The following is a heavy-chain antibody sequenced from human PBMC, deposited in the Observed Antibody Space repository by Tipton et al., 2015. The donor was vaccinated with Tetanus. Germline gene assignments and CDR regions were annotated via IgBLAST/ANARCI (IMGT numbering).Heavy chain of an antibody. CDR2: LSGSGTST. D-gene: IGHD3-3*01. J-gene: IGHJ5*02. CDR1: GFTFSTYG. V-gene: IGHV3-23*01. CDR3: AKGQHLDFWSGYVNWFDP. Sequence: SLRLSCAASGFTFSTYGMTWVRQVPGKGLEWVSGLSGSGTSTYYADSVKGRFTISRDNSKDTLYLQMNSLGAEDSAVYYCAKGQHLDFWSGYVNWFDPWGQGTLVTVSS.